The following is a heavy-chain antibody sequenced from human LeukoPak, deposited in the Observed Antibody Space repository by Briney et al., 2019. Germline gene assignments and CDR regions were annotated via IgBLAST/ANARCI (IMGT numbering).Heavy chain of an antibody. D-gene: IGHD6-13*01. J-gene: IGHJ6*02. Sequence: SQPLSLTCAIPGAAFSSTSAAWCSIRQSPSRSLEWPGRTYYRTKWYNDYAVSVKSRITINPDTSKNQFSLQLNSVTPEDTAVYYCARDRGRQQLEYYYYYGMDVWGQGTTVTVSS. CDR2: TYYRTKWYN. CDR1: GAAFSSTSAA. V-gene: IGHV6-1*01. CDR3: ARDRGRQQLEYYYYYGMDV.